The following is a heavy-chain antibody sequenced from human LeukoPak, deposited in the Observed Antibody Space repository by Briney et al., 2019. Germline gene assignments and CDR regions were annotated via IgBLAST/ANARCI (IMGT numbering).Heavy chain of an antibody. V-gene: IGHV3-72*01. J-gene: IGHJ6*02. Sequence: GGSLRLSCAASGSTFSDHYMDWVRQAPGKGLEWVGHIKNKANGYTTDYAASVKGRFTISRDESKNSLFLQMNSLKTDDTAVYYCARFRGFYYGLDLWGPGTTVIVSS. D-gene: IGHD3-10*01. CDR3: ARFRGFYYGLDL. CDR1: GSTFSDHY. CDR2: IKNKANGYTT.